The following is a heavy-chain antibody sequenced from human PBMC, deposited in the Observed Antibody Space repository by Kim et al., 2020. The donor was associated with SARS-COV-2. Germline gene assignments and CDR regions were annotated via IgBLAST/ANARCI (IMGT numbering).Heavy chain of an antibody. Sequence: SETLSLTCAVYGGSFSGYYWSWIRQPPGKGLEWIGEINHSGSTNYNPSLKSRVTISVDTSKNQFSLKLSSVTAADTAVYYCARGPGDYVWGSYRYTPGARGAADYWGQGTLVTVSS. CDR2: INHSGST. J-gene: IGHJ4*02. D-gene: IGHD3-16*02. V-gene: IGHV4-34*01. CDR3: ARGPGDYVWGSYRYTPGARGAADY. CDR1: GGSFSGYY.